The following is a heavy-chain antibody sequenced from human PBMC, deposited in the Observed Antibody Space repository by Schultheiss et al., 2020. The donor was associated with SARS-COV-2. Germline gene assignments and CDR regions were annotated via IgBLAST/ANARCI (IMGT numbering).Heavy chain of an antibody. J-gene: IGHJ5*02. CDR1: GGSIISYY. V-gene: IGHV4-59*12. CDR2: IYYSGST. D-gene: IGHD6-6*01. CDR3: ARGRFKLAARKNWFDP. Sequence: SETLSLTCTVSGGSIISYYWSWIRQPPGKGLEWIGYIYYSGSTNYNPSLKSRVTISVDTSKSQFSLNLNSVTAADTAVYYCARGRFKLAARKNWFDPWGQGTLVTVSS.